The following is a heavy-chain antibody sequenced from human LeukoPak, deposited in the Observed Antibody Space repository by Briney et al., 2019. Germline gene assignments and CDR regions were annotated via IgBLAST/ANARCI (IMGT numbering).Heavy chain of an antibody. CDR1: GFTFSSYS. CDR2: ISSSSYI. D-gene: IGHD4-23*01. CDR3: ARGHDYGGNDAFDI. J-gene: IGHJ3*02. V-gene: IGHV3-21*04. Sequence: GGSLRLSCAASGFTFSSYSMNWVRQAPGKGLEWVSSISSSSYIYYADSVKGRFTISRDNAKNSLYLQMNSLRAADTAVYYCARGHDYGGNDAFDIWGQGTMVTVSS.